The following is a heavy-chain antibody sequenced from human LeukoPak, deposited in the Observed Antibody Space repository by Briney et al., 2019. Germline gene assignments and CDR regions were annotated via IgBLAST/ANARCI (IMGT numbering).Heavy chain of an antibody. CDR2: TFYTGRT. J-gene: IGHJ3*01. CDR1: GDSIISNIYW. CDR3: ARPPHNFDVFDV. Sequence: SETLSLTCTVSGDSIISNIYWWDWVRLPPGKGLEWIGATFYTGRTFYSPSLKSRVTISVDTSKNQFSLDLSSATAPDTALYTCARPPHNFDVFDVWGQGTRVTVSS. V-gene: IGHV4-39*01. D-gene: IGHD1-1*01.